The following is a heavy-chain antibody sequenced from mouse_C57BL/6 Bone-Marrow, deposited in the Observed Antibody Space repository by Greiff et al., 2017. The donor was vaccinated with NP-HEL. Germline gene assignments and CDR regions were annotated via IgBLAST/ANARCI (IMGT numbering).Heavy chain of an antibody. CDR3: ASPITTVVEAMDY. Sequence: EVQGVESGGDLVKPGGSLKLSCAASGFTFSSYGMSWVRQTPDKRLEWVATISSGGSYTYYPDSVKGRFTISRDNAKNTLYLQMSSLKSEDTAMYYCASPITTVVEAMDYWGQGTSVTVSS. D-gene: IGHD1-1*01. V-gene: IGHV5-6*01. CDR1: GFTFSSYG. J-gene: IGHJ4*01. CDR2: ISSGGSYT.